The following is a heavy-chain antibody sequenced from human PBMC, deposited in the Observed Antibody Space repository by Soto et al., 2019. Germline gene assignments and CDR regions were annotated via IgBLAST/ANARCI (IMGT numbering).Heavy chain of an antibody. Sequence: GGSLRLSCAASGFTFSSYSMNWVRQAPGKGLEWVSYISSSSSTIYYAGSVKGRFTISRDNAKNSLYLQMNSLRDEDTAVYYCARDLKLTMIVVVNNYFDYWGQGTLVTVSS. J-gene: IGHJ4*02. CDR3: ARDLKLTMIVVVNNYFDY. CDR2: ISSSSSTI. V-gene: IGHV3-48*02. D-gene: IGHD3-22*01. CDR1: GFTFSSYS.